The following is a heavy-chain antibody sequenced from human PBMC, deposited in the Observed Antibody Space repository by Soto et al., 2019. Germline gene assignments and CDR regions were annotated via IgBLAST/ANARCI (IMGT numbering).Heavy chain of an antibody. CDR2: INAGNGNT. CDR1: GYTSTSYA. D-gene: IGHD3-9*01. CDR3: ARDPRDILTGYYYGNAEYFQH. V-gene: IGHV1-3*01. Sequence: QVQLVQSGAEVKKPGASVKVSCKASGYTSTSYAMHWVRQAPGQRLEWMGWINAGNGNTKYSQKFQGRVTITRDTSASTAYMELSSLRSEDTAVYYCARDPRDILTGYYYGNAEYFQHWGQGTLVTVSS. J-gene: IGHJ1*01.